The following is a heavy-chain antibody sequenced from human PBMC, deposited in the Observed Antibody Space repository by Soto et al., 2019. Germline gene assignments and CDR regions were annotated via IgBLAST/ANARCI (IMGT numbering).Heavy chain of an antibody. V-gene: IGHV1-18*01. Sequence: QVQLVQSGAEVKKPGASVKVSCKASGYTFTSYGISWVRQAPGQGLEWMGWISAYNGNTNYAQKLQGRVTMTTDTSTSTAYMELRSLRSDDTAMYYCARVASYYKDAFPYYFDYWGQGTLVTVSS. J-gene: IGHJ4*02. CDR1: GYTFTSYG. CDR3: ARVASYYKDAFPYYFDY. D-gene: IGHD3-10*01. CDR2: ISAYNGNT.